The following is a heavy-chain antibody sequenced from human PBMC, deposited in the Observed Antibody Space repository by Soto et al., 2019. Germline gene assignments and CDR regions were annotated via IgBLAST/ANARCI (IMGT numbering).Heavy chain of an antibody. CDR2: IYYSGST. V-gene: IGHV4-30-4*01. CDR3: ARVVGYSYGPKRFDAFDI. Sequence: QVQLQESGPGLVKPSQTLSLTCTVSGGSISSGDYYWSWIRQPPGKGLEGIGYIYYSGSTYYNPSLKSRVTISVDTSKNQFSLKLSSVTAADTAVYYCARVVGYSYGPKRFDAFDIWGQGTMVTVSS. J-gene: IGHJ3*02. CDR1: GGSISSGDYY. D-gene: IGHD5-18*01.